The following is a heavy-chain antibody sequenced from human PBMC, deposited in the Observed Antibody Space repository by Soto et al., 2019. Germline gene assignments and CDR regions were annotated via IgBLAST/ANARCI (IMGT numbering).Heavy chain of an antibody. CDR1: GFSFTTYS. CDR2: ISSSSSYI. Sequence: PGGSLRLSCAASGFSFTTYSMNWVRQAPGKGLEWVSSISSSSSYIYYADSVRGRFTISRDNAKNSLYLQMNSLRAEDTAVYYCARYGTYYDDIWGSYRSDDSFDIWGQGTMVTVSS. J-gene: IGHJ3*02. D-gene: IGHD3-16*02. V-gene: IGHV3-21*01. CDR3: ARYGTYYDDIWGSYRSDDSFDI.